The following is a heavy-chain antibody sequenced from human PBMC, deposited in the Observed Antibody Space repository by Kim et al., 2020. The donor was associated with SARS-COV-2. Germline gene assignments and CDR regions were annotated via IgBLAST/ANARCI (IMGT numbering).Heavy chain of an antibody. CDR3: ARDVAGTPLYYYYGMDV. Sequence: VKGRFTLSRDNSKNRLYLQMSGLRAEDTAVYYCARDVAGTPLYYYYGMDVWGQGTTVTVSS. V-gene: IGHV3-30*13. D-gene: IGHD6-19*01. J-gene: IGHJ6*02.